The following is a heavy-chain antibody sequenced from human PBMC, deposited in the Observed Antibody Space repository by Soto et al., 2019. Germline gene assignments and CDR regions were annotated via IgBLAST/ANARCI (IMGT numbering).Heavy chain of an antibody. V-gene: IGHV1-69*12. Sequence: QVQLVQSGAEVKKPGSSVKVSCKASGGTFSNYAISWVRQAPGQGLEWMGDIIPIFGTTKNAQKFQGRVTLTADESTGTAYMELSSLRSEDTAVYYCASRGERDDYDTSGYGWGPGTLVIVSS. CDR2: IIPIFGTT. CDR3: ASRGERDDYDTSGYG. D-gene: IGHD3-22*01. CDR1: GGTFSNYA. J-gene: IGHJ1*01.